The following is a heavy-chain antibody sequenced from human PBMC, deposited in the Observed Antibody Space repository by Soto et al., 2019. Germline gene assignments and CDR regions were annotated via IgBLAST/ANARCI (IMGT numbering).Heavy chain of an antibody. CDR3: ARGRRRFLEWLSKQDLDY. CDR1: GYTFTSYG. V-gene: IGHV1-18*04. Sequence: ASVKVSCKASGYTFTSYGISWVRQAPGQGLEWMGWISAYNGNTNYAQKLQGRVTMTTDTSASTAYMELRSLRSDDTAVYYCARGRRRFLEWLSKQDLDYWGQGTLVTVSS. CDR2: ISAYNGNT. J-gene: IGHJ4*02. D-gene: IGHD3-3*01.